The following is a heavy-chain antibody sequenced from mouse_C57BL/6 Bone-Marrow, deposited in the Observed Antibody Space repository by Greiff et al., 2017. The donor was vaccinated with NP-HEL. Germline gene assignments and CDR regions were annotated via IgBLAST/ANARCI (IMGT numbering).Heavy chain of an antibody. CDR2: IHPNSGST. CDR1: GYTFTSYW. D-gene: IGHD2-5*01. Sequence: QVQLQQPGAELVKPGASVKLSCKASGYTFTSYWMHWVKQRPGKGLEWIGMIHPNSGSTNYNEKFKSKATLTVDKSSSTAYMQLSSLTSEDSAVYYCAVQAYYINYVGAYWGQGTLVTVSA. CDR3: AVQAYYINYVGAY. J-gene: IGHJ3*01. V-gene: IGHV1-64*01.